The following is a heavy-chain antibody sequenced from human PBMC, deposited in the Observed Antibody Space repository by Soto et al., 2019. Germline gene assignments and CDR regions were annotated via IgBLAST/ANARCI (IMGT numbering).Heavy chain of an antibody. V-gene: IGHV3-30*14. Sequence: PGGSLRLSCAASGFTFSSHTMHWVRQAPGKGLEWLSLMSHDGNIKFYADSVKGRFTISRDNSKNTLYLQMNSLRAEDTAVYYCARTCSGGTCSFDYWGQGTLVTVSS. CDR1: GFTFSSHT. CDR3: ARTCSGGTCSFDY. J-gene: IGHJ4*02. D-gene: IGHD2-15*01. CDR2: MSHDGNIK.